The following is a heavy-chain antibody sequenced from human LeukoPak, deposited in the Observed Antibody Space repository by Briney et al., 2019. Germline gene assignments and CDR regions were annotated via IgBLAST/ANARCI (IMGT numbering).Heavy chain of an antibody. CDR1: GGSISGYY. CDR3: ARSGGWVTAYWYFEV. CDR2: THHSGNN. D-gene: IGHD2-21*02. V-gene: IGHV4-59*01. Sequence: SETLSLTCTVSGGSISGYYWSWIRQTPGKGVEWIGYTHHSGNNNYNPSLKSRVTISQDMSKNRFSLRLTSVTAADTAVYYCARSGGWVTAYWYFEVWGRGTLVTVSS. J-gene: IGHJ2*01.